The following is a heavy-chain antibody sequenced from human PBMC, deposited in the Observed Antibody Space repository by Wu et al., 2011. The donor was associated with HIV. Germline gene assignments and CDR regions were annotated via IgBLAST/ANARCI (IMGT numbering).Heavy chain of an antibody. D-gene: IGHD2-2*01. J-gene: IGHJ5*02. Sequence: QVQLVQSGAEVKKPGASVKVSCRASGYTFTGYYMHWVRQAPGQGLEWMGWINPNSGGTNYAQKFQGRVTMTRDTSISTAYMELSRLRSDDTAVYYCAKASVPAAMLWGWFDPWGQGTPGHRLL. CDR2: INPNSGGT. CDR1: GYTFTGYY. CDR3: AKASVPAAMLWGWFDP. V-gene: IGHV1-2*02.